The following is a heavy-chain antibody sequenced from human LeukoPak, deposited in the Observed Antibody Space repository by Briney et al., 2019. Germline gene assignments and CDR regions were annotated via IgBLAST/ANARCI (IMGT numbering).Heavy chain of an antibody. CDR1: GYTFTSYG. CDR3: ARGFTYYYDSSGYPILGY. D-gene: IGHD3-22*01. V-gene: IGHV1-18*01. Sequence: ASVKVSCKASGYTFTSYGISWARQAPGQGLEWMGWISAYNGNTNYAQKLQDRVTMTTDTPTSTAYMELRSLRSDDTAVYYCARGFTYYYDSSGYPILGYWGQGTLVTVSS. CDR2: ISAYNGNT. J-gene: IGHJ4*02.